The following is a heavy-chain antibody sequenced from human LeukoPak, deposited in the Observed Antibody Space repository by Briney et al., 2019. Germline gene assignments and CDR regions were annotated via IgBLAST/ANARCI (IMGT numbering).Heavy chain of an antibody. CDR3: ARRRELTGEGANFDY. CDR2: IYYSGST. V-gene: IGHV4-39*07. Sequence: KSSETLFLTCTVSGGSISSSSYYWGWIRQPPGKGLEWIGSIYYSGSTYYNPSLKSRVTISVDTSKNQFSLKLSSVTAADTAVYYCARRRELTGEGANFDYWGQGTLVTVSS. J-gene: IGHJ4*02. CDR1: GGSISSSSYY. D-gene: IGHD7-27*01.